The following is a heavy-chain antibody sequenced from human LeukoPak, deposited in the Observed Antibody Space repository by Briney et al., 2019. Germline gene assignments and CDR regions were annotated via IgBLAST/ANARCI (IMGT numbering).Heavy chain of an antibody. CDR3: ARLTYDSSGYYADY. V-gene: IGHV5-51*01. D-gene: IGHD3-22*01. Sequence: GESLKISCKGSGYSFATYWMGWVRQMPGKGLEWMGIIYPGDSDIRYSPSIQGQVSISADKSISTAYLQWSSLKASDTAMYYCARLTYDSSGYYADYWGQGTLVTVSS. J-gene: IGHJ4*02. CDR2: IYPGDSDI. CDR1: GYSFATYW.